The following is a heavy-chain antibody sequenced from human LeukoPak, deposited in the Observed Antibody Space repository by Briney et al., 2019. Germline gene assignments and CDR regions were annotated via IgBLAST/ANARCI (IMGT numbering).Heavy chain of an antibody. CDR3: ARGQWLPVFDF. CDR2: FYHSGST. Sequence: SETLSLTCSVSGGFNTHYYWSWIRQPPGKGLEWIGYFYHSGSTNYNPSLKSRVTISVDTSKNHFSLKLSSVTAADTAVYYCARGQWLPVFDFWGQGTLVTVSA. CDR1: GGFNTHYY. J-gene: IGHJ4*02. V-gene: IGHV4-59*01. D-gene: IGHD3-22*01.